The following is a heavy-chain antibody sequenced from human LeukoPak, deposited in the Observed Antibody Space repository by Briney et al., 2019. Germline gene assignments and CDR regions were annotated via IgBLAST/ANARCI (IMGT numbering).Heavy chain of an antibody. D-gene: IGHD2-15*01. CDR2: IYYSGNT. J-gene: IGHJ5*02. V-gene: IGHV4-39*01. Sequence: SETLSLTCTVSGVSISSSNSYWGWIRQPPGKGLEWIGSIYYSGNTYYNASLKSQVSISIDTSKNQSSLKLTSVTAADTAVYYCARGGYCSGGSCYSPIPKYNWFGPWGQGTLVTVSS. CDR3: ARGGYCSGGSCYSPIPKYNWFGP. CDR1: GVSISSSNSY.